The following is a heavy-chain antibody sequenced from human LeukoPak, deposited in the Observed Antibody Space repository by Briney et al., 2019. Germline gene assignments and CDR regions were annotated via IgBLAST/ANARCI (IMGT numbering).Heavy chain of an antibody. CDR2: ISAYNGNT. V-gene: IGHV1-18*01. CDR1: GYTFTSYG. CDR3: ARTSVGAAAGTVDYGY. Sequence: ASVKVSCKASGYTFTSYGISWVRQAPGQGLEWMGWISAYNGNTNHAQKLQGRVTMTTDTSTSTAYMELRSLRSDDTAVYYCARTSVGAAAGTVDYGYWGQGTLVTVSS. D-gene: IGHD6-13*01. J-gene: IGHJ4*02.